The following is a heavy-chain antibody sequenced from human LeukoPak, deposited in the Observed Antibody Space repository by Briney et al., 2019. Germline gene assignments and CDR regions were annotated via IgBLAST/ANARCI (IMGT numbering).Heavy chain of an antibody. Sequence: GASLRLSCAASGFTFSSYAMSWVRQAPGKGLEWVSAISNSGGSTFYADSVKGRFTISRHNSKNTLYLQMNSLRAEDTAVYYCAKDRISMVRGVTRNWGQGTLVTVSS. J-gene: IGHJ4*02. CDR1: GFTFSSYA. V-gene: IGHV3-23*01. CDR2: ISNSGGST. CDR3: AKDRISMVRGVTRN. D-gene: IGHD3-10*01.